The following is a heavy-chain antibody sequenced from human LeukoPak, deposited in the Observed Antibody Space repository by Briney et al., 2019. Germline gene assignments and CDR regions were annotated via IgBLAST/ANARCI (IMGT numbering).Heavy chain of an antibody. D-gene: IGHD6-6*01. CDR3: ARRGGSSSRRSPIDY. Sequence: GGSLRLSCTASGFTFSDYWMTWVRQAPGKGPEWVANMKQDGSQRYYVDSVRGRFTISRDNAKNSLFLQMNGLRAEDTAVYYCARRGGSSSRRSPIDYWGQGTRVTVSS. V-gene: IGHV3-7*01. J-gene: IGHJ4*02. CDR2: MKQDGSQR. CDR1: GFTFSDYW.